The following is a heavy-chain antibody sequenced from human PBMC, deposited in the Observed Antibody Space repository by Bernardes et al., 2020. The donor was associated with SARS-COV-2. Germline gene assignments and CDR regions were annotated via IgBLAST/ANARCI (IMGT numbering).Heavy chain of an antibody. V-gene: IGHV4-39*01. J-gene: IGHJ6*02. CDR3: ARHLPPADYGDYVESYSYFGVDV. CDR1: GGSIYNSPFY. Sequence: SETLSLTCTVSGGSIYNSPFYWGWVRQPPGKGLEWIGSLYYSGFSQYNASLKTRLTLSVDTAKNQFSLRLTSVTATDTAIYYCARHLPPADYGDYVESYSYFGVDVWGPGTAVTVSS. CDR2: LYYSGFS. D-gene: IGHD4-17*01.